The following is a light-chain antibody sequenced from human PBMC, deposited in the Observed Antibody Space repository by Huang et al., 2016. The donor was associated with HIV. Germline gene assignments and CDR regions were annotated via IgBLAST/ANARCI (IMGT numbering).Light chain of an antibody. CDR3: QQHYGTPR. V-gene: IGKV4-1*01. CDR1: ESVLYSSKNKNY. Sequence: DIVMTQSPDSLAVSPGERATINCKSSESVLYSSKNKNYLAWYQQKPGQPPKLLIYWASTRESGFPDRFSGSGSGTDFTLTISSLQAEDVAVYYCQQHYGTPRFGGGTKVEIK. J-gene: IGKJ4*01. CDR2: WAS.